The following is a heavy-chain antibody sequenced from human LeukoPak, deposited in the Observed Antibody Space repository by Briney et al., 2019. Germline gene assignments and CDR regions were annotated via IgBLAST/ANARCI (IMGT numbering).Heavy chain of an antibody. CDR1: GGSISSGGYY. J-gene: IGHJ6*02. CDR2: IYYSGST. V-gene: IGHV4-31*03. D-gene: IGHD6-6*01. CDR3: ARVEYSSSLYYYYYYGMDV. Sequence: SETLSLTCTVSGGSISSGGYYWSWIRQHPGKGLEWIGYIYYSGSTYYNPSLKSRVTISVDTSKNQFSLKLSSVTAADTAVYYCARVEYSSSLYYYYYYGMDVWAKGPRSPSP.